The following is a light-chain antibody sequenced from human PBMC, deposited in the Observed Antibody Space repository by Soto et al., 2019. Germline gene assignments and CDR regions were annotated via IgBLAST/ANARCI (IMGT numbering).Light chain of an antibody. J-gene: IGLJ2*01. V-gene: IGLV4-69*01. CDR2: LNSDGSH. Sequence: QLVLTQSTSASASLGASVKLTCTLSSGHSSYAIAWHQQQPEKGPRYLMKLNSDGSHSKGDGIPDRFSGSTSGAERFLTISSLQSEDEADYYCQTWDTGIVVFGGGTKVTVL. CDR1: SGHSSYA. CDR3: QTWDTGIVV.